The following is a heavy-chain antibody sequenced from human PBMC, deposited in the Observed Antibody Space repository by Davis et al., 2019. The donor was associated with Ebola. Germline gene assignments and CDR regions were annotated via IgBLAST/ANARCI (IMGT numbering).Heavy chain of an antibody. CDR2: ISYDGSNK. Sequence: PGGSLRLSCAASGFTFSSYGMHWVRQAPGKGLEWVAVISYDGSNKYYADSVKGRFTISRDNSKNTLYLQMNSLRAEDTAVYYCAKDPPIGVRPYYFDYWGQGTLVTVSS. V-gene: IGHV3-33*05. J-gene: IGHJ4*02. CDR3: AKDPPIGVRPYYFDY. CDR1: GFTFSSYG. D-gene: IGHD3-16*01.